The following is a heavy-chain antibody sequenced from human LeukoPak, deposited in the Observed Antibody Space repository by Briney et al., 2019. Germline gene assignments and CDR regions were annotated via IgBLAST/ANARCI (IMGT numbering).Heavy chain of an antibody. V-gene: IGHV4-34*03. J-gene: IGHJ6*03. D-gene: IGHD6-6*01. CDR3: IAADYYYYYYYMDV. Sequence: SETLSLTCAVYGGSFSGYYWSWIRQPPGKGLEWIGEINHSGSTNYNPSLKSRVTISVDTSKNQFSLKLSSVTAADTAVYYCIAADYYYYYYYMDVWGKGTTVTVSS. CDR1: GGSFSGYY. CDR2: INHSGST.